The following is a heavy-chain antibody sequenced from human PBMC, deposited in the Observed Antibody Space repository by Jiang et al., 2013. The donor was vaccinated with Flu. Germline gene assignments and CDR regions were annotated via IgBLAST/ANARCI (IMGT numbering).Heavy chain of an antibody. V-gene: IGHV3-23*01. CDR2: ISGSGGST. J-gene: IGHJ4*02. CDR3: AKYDFWSGSIDY. Sequence: SYAMSWVRQAPGKGLEWVSAISGSGGSTYYADSVKGRFTISRDNSKNTLYLQMNSLRAEDTAVYYCAKYDFWSGSIDYWGQGTLVTVSS. D-gene: IGHD3-3*01. CDR1: SYA.